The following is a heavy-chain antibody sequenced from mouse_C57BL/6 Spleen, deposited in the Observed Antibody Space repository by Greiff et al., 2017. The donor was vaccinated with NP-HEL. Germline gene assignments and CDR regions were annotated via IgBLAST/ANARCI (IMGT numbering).Heavy chain of an antibody. CDR3: ARYDYDGFAY. Sequence: VQLKESGGGLVQPGGSLSLSCAASGFTFTDYYMSWVRQPPGKALEWLGFIRNKANGYTTEYSASEKGRFTISRDNSQSILYLQMNALRAEDSATYYCARYDYDGFAYWGQGTLVTVSA. D-gene: IGHD2-4*01. CDR1: GFTFTDYY. V-gene: IGHV7-3*01. J-gene: IGHJ3*01. CDR2: IRNKANGYTT.